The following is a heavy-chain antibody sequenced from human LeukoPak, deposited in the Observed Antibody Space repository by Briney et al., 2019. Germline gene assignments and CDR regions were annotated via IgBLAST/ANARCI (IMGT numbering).Heavy chain of an antibody. CDR3: ARSAIVYSSSWYKGSDYYYYMDV. Sequence: SETLSLTCTVSGGSISSYYWSWIRQPAGKGLEWIGRIYTSGSTNYNPSLKSRVTMSVDTSKNQFSLKLSSVTAADTAVYYCARSAIVYSSSWYKGSDYYYYMDVWGKGTTVTVSS. D-gene: IGHD6-13*01. CDR2: IYTSGST. V-gene: IGHV4-4*07. J-gene: IGHJ6*03. CDR1: GGSISSYY.